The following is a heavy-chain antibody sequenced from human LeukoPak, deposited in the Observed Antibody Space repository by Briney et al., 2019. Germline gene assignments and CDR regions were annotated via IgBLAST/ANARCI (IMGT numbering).Heavy chain of an antibody. J-gene: IGHJ4*02. CDR2: ISGSGSSI. D-gene: IGHD6-19*01. CDR1: GFIFGSYE. Sequence: GGSLRLSCAASGFIFGSYEMNWVRQAPGKGLEWVSYISGSGSSIFYADSVKGRFTISRDNAKNSLHLEMNSLRAEDTAVYYCAREIVSAVAGNFDYWGQGTLVTVSS. CDR3: AREIVSAVAGNFDY. V-gene: IGHV3-48*03.